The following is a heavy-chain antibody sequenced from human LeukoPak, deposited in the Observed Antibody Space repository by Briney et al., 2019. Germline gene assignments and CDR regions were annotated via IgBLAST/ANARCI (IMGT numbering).Heavy chain of an antibody. CDR1: GFAVRSNY. V-gene: IGHV3-53*01. J-gene: IGHJ4*02. D-gene: IGHD2-2*01. Sequence: VGSLRLSCAASGFAVRSNYMSWVRQAPGKGLEWVSVIYSGDKTYYSDSVKGRFTISRDNSKNTLYLQMNSLRAEDTAVYYCARDLGRGYCSSTSCYPGVDYWGQGTLVTVSS. CDR3: ARDLGRGYCSSTSCYPGVDY. CDR2: IYSGDKT.